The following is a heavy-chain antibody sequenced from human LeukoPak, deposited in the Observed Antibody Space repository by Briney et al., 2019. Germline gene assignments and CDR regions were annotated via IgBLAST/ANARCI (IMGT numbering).Heavy chain of an antibody. Sequence: EASVNVSCKASGYTFTSYYMHWVRQAPGQGLEWMGLINTSGGSTSYAQKFEGRVTMTRDTSTSTVYMELSIPRTAVTAVYYCARTIAVAATGWFDPWGQGTLVTVSS. D-gene: IGHD6-19*01. CDR2: INTSGGST. V-gene: IGHV1-46*01. CDR3: ARTIAVAATGWFDP. J-gene: IGHJ5*02. CDR1: GYTFTSYY.